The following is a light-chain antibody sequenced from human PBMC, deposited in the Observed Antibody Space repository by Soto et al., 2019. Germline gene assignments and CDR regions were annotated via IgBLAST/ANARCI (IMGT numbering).Light chain of an antibody. J-gene: IGKJ2*01. V-gene: IGKV3-20*01. CDR1: QSVSSSY. CDR3: QQYGISPRT. Sequence: EIVLTQSPGTLSLSPGERATLSCRASQSVSSSYLAWYQQKPGQAPRLLIYGASSWATGIPDRFSGSGSGTDFTLTISRLEPEDFAVYYCQQYGISPRTFGQGTKLEIK. CDR2: GAS.